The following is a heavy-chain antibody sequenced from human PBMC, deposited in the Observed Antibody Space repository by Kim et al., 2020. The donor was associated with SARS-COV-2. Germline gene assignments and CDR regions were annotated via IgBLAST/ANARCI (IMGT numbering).Heavy chain of an antibody. CDR1: GGSVSSGSSY. J-gene: IGHJ4*02. CDR3: ASEGFDILTGSNPFDY. Sequence: SETLSLTCTVSGGSVSSGSSYWSWIRQPPGKGLEWIGYIYYSGSTNYNPSLKSRVTISVDTSKNQFSLKLSSVTAADTAVYYCASEGFDILTGSNPFDYWGQGTLVTVAS. CDR2: IYYSGST. D-gene: IGHD3-9*01. V-gene: IGHV4-61*01.